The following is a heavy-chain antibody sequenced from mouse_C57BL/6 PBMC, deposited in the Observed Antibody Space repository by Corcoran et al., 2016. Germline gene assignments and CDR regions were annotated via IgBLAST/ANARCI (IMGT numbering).Heavy chain of an antibody. CDR3: AREGSSGPFAY. CDR1: GYAFSSYW. Sequence: VQLQQSGPELVKPGASVKISCKASGYAFSSYWMNWVKQRPGKGLEWIGQIYPGDGDTNYNGKFKGKATLTADKSSSTADMQLSSLTSEDSAVYFCAREGSSGPFAYWGQGTLVTVSA. CDR2: IYPGDGDT. D-gene: IGHD3-2*02. V-gene: IGHV1-80*01. J-gene: IGHJ3*01.